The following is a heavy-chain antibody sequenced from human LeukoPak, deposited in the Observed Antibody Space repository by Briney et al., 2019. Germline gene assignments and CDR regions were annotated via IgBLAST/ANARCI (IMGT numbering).Heavy chain of an antibody. CDR3: AREMATASRAFDI. V-gene: IGHV3-21*01. CDR2: ISSSSSYI. CDR1: GFTFSSYS. J-gene: IGHJ3*02. D-gene: IGHD5-24*01. Sequence: PGGSLRLSCAASGFTFSSYSMNWVRQAPGKGLEWVSSISSSSSYIYYADSVKGRFTISRDNAKNSLYLQMNSLRAGDTAVYYCAREMATASRAFDIWGQGTMVTVSS.